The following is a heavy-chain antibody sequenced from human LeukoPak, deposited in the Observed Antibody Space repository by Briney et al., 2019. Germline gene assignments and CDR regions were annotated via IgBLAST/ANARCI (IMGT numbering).Heavy chain of an antibody. CDR1: GGSISSYY. D-gene: IGHD1-26*01. CDR3: VRGQWGFDY. V-gene: IGHV4-59*01. CDR2: SHYSGIT. Sequence: SETLSLTCSVSGGSISSYYWSWIRQPPGKGLEWIGYSHYSGITKYNPPLKSRVTISVDTSKNQISLKLSSVTAADTGVYYCVRGQWGFDYWGQGTLVTVSS. J-gene: IGHJ4*02.